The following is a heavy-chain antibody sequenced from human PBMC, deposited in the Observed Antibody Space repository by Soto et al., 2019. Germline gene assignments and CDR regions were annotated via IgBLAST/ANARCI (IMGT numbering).Heavy chain of an antibody. CDR1: GGTFSSYA. J-gene: IGHJ6*02. Sequence: GASVKVSCKASGGTFSSYAISWLRQAPGQGLEWMGGIIPIFGTANYAQKFQGRVTITADKSTSTAYMELSSLRSEDTAVYYCARGLTTVTGYYYYGMDVWGQGTTVTVSS. V-gene: IGHV1-69*06. CDR3: ARGLTTVTGYYYYGMDV. CDR2: IIPIFGTA. D-gene: IGHD4-17*01.